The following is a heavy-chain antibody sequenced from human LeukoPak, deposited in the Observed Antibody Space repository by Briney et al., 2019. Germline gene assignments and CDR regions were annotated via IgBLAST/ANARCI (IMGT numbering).Heavy chain of an antibody. CDR1: GGSISSYY. V-gene: IGHV4-59*01. J-gene: IGHJ4*02. D-gene: IGHD4-17*01. CDR2: IYYSGST. CDR3: ARFRGNDYGAFDY. Sequence: SETLSLTCTVSGGSISSYYWSWIRQPPGKGLEWIGYIYYSGSTNYNPSLKSRVTISVDTSKNQFSLKLSSVTAADTAVYYCARFRGNDYGAFDYWGQGTLVTVSS.